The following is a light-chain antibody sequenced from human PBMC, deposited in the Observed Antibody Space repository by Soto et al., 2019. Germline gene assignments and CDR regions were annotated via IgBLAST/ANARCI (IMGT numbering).Light chain of an antibody. CDR3: QSYDSSLSAVV. CDR1: SSNIGAGYD. CDR2: GNS. V-gene: IGLV1-40*01. Sequence: QSVLTQPPSVSGAPGQRVTISCTGSSSNIGAGYDVHWYQQLPGTAPKLLICGNSNRPSGVPDRFSGSKSGTSASLAITGLQAEDEADYYCQSYDSSLSAVVFSGGTQLTVL. J-gene: IGLJ2*01.